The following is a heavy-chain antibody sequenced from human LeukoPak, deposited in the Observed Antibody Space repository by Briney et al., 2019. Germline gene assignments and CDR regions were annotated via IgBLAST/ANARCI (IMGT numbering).Heavy chain of an antibody. CDR3: AKDRARYYYDSSGYLDY. V-gene: IGHV3-30*18. J-gene: IGHJ4*02. CDR2: ISYDGSNK. CDR1: GFTFSSYG. Sequence: GRSLRLSCAASGFTFSSYGMHWVRRAPGKGLEWVAVISYDGSNKYYADSVKGRFTISRDNSKNTLYLQMNSLRAEDTAVYYCAKDRARYYYDSSGYLDYWGQGTLVTVSS. D-gene: IGHD3-22*01.